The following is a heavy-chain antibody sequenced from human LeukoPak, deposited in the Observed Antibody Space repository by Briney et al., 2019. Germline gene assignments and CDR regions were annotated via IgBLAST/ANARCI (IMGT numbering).Heavy chain of an antibody. D-gene: IGHD6-13*01. CDR3: ARRGSSSWCNWFDP. Sequence: SETLSLTCTVSGASISSSTYYGGWIRQPPGKGLEWIGTIYYSGSTYYNPSLNSRVTISVDTSKNQFSLKLSSVTAADTAVYYCARRGSSSWCNWFDPWGQGTLVTVSS. CDR1: GASISSSTYY. CDR2: IYYSGST. V-gene: IGHV4-39*01. J-gene: IGHJ5*02.